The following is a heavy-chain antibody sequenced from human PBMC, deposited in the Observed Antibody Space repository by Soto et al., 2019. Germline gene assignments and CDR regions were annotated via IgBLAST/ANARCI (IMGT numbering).Heavy chain of an antibody. D-gene: IGHD3-16*01. J-gene: IGHJ2*01. CDR2: IFWDDDK. Sequence: QITLKESGPTLVKPTQTLTLTCTVSGFSLSTTGVGVGWIRQAPGKALDYLAIIFWDDDKYYSPPLKSRITITKDTSENQVVLTLTDVAPVDTATYYCAYRRLQGATSFDLWGRGTLVTVSS. CDR1: GFSLSTTGVG. CDR3: AYRRLQGATSFDL. V-gene: IGHV2-5*02.